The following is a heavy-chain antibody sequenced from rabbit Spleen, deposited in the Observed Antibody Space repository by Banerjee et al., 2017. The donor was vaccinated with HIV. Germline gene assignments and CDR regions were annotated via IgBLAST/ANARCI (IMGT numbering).Heavy chain of an antibody. J-gene: IGHJ4*01. V-gene: IGHV1S40*01. D-gene: IGHD1-1*01. Sequence: QSLEESGGDLVKPGASLTLTCTASGVSFSSSSYMCWVRQAPGKGLEWITCIEGGSSGFTYFATWAKGRFTCSKTSSTTVTLQMTRLTAADTATYFCARDLTSVIGWNFNLWGQGTLVTVS. CDR2: IEGGSSGFT. CDR1: GVSFSSSSY. CDR3: ARDLTSVIGWNFNL.